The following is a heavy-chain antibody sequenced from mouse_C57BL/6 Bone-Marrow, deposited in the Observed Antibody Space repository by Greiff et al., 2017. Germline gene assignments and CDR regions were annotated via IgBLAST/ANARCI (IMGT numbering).Heavy chain of an antibody. CDR3: ARKDSNGYYFDY. D-gene: IGHD2-5*01. Sequence: VQLQQSGPGLVQPSQTLSITCTVSGFSLTSYGVHWVRQSPGKGLEWLGVIWRGGSTDYNAAYISRLSISKDNSKSQVFFKMNSLQADDTTIYYCARKDSNGYYFDYWGQGTTLTVSA. CDR1: GFSLTSYG. CDR2: IWRGGST. J-gene: IGHJ2*01. V-gene: IGHV2-2*01.